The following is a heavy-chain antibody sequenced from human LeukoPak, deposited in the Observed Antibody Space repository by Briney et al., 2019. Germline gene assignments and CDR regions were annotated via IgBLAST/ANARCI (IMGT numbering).Heavy chain of an antibody. Sequence: PSETLSLTCTVSGGSISSYYWSWIRQPAGKGLEWIGRIYTSGSTNYNPSLKSRVTMSVDTSKSQFSLKLSSVTAADTAVYYCARELYCSSTSCPSQHWGQGTLVTVSS. D-gene: IGHD2-2*01. CDR2: IYTSGST. CDR1: GGSISSYY. V-gene: IGHV4-4*07. J-gene: IGHJ1*01. CDR3: ARELYCSSTSCPSQH.